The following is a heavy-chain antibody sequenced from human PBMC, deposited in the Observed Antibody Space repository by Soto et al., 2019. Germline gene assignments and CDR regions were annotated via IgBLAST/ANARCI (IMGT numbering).Heavy chain of an antibody. V-gene: IGHV1-69*13. J-gene: IGHJ6*02. CDR3: ARATGVLRFLGGYGMDV. Sequence: GASVKVSCKASGGTFSSYAISWVRQAPGQGLEWMGGIIPIFGTANYAQKFQGRVTITADESTSTAYMELSSLRSEDTAVYYCARATGVLRFLGGYGMDVWGQGTTVTVSS. CDR1: GGTFSSYA. D-gene: IGHD3-3*01. CDR2: IIPIFGTA.